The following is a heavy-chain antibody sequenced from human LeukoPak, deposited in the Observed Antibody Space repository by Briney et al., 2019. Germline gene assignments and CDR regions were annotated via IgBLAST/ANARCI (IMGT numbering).Heavy chain of an antibody. Sequence: TGGSLRLSCAASGFTFSSYAMSWVRQAPGKGLEWVSAISGSGGSTYYADSVKGRFTISRDNSKNTLYLQMNSLRAEDTAVYYCAKGITIFGVVFDYWGQGTLVTVSS. CDR2: ISGSGGST. V-gene: IGHV3-23*01. CDR3: AKGITIFGVVFDY. CDR1: GFTFSSYA. D-gene: IGHD3-3*01. J-gene: IGHJ4*02.